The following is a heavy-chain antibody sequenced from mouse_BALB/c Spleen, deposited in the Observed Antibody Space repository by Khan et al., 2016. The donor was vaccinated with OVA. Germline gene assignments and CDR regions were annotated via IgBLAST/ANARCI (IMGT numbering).Heavy chain of an antibody. CDR3: TEGLFLYYIDY. CDR1: GFTFSSYA. CDR2: ISSGGFT. V-gene: IGHV5-6-5*01. Sequence: EVELVESGGGLVKPGGSLKLSCAASGFTFSSYAMSWVRQTPETRLEWVASISSGGFTYYPDSVKGRFTISRDNARDILYLQMSSLGSEDTAIYYCTEGLFLYYIDYWGQGTTLTVSS. J-gene: IGHJ2*01. D-gene: IGHD6-1*01.